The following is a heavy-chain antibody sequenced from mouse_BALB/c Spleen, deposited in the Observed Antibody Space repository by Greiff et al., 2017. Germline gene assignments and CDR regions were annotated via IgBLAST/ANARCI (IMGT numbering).Heavy chain of an antibody. Sequence: QVQLQQSGAELAKPGASVKMSCKASGYTFTSYWMHWVKQRPGQGLERIGYINPSTGYTEYNQKFKDKATLTADKSSSTAYMQLSSLTSEDSAVYYCARGITTAEAYWGQGTLVTVSA. CDR1: GYTFTSYW. CDR3: ARGITTAEAY. CDR2: INPSTGYT. D-gene: IGHD1-2*01. J-gene: IGHJ3*01. V-gene: IGHV1-7*01.